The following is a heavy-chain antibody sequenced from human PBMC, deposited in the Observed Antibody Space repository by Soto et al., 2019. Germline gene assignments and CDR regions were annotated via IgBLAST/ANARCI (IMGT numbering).Heavy chain of an antibody. CDR2: ITSKTGDQ. V-gene: IGHV3-21*06. CDR1: GFTFNKYS. D-gene: IGHD3-22*01. J-gene: IGHJ4*02. CDR3: ARDPMPNDRGLGDLAY. Sequence: EVRRVESGGGLVKPGGSLRLSCAASGFTFNKYSMNWVRQAPGTGLEWVSSITSKTGDQYYADSVKGRFIISRDNTKNSLSLQVTRPRDEDTAVYYCARDPMPNDRGLGDLAYWGQVALFTVSS.